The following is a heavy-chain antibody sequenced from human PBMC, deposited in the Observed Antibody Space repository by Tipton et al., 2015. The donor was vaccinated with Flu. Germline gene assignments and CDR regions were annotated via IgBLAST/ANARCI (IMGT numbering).Heavy chain of an antibody. D-gene: IGHD3-3*01. CDR1: GDTFMTSA. Sequence: QMQLVQSGAEVRKPGSSVKVSCKGSGDTFMTSALSWVRQAPGQGLEWMGGIIPIFGTPHYAQKFKDRVTITVEGPTSTAFMELSSLTPEDTAIFYCAILGDPDVLWGQGSLVPVSS. V-gene: IGHV1-69*01. CDR3: AILGDPDVL. CDR2: IIPIFGTP. J-gene: IGHJ4*02.